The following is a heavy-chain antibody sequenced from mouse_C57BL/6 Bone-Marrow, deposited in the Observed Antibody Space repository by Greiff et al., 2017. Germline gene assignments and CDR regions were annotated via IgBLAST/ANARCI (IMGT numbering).Heavy chain of an antibody. J-gene: IGHJ4*01. CDR3: ARNRCRGDGYSYAMDY. Sequence: QVQLQQPGTELVKPGASVKLSCKASGYTFTSYWMHWVKQRPGQGLEWIGNINPSNGGTNYNEKFKSKATLTVDKSSSTAYMQLSSLTSEDSAVYDCARNRCRGDGYSYAMDYWGQGTSVTVSS. V-gene: IGHV1-53*01. CDR2: INPSNGGT. D-gene: IGHD2-3*01. CDR1: GYTFTSYW.